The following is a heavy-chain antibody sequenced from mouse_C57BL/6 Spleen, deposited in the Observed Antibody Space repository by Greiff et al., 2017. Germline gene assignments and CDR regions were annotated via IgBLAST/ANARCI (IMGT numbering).Heavy chain of an antibody. CDR3: ARRLLRFCAMDY. J-gene: IGHJ4*01. CDR2: IDPSDSYT. D-gene: IGHD1-1*01. Sequence: VQLQQSGAELVMPGASVKLSCKASGYTFTSYWMHWVKQRPGQGLEWIGEIDPSDSYTNYNQKFKGKSTLTVNKSSSTAYMQLSSLTSEDSAVYYCARRLLRFCAMDYWGQGTSVTVSS. CDR1: GYTFTSYW. V-gene: IGHV1-69*01.